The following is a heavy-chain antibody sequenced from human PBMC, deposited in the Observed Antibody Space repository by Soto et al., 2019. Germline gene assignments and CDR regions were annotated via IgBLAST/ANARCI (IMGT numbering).Heavy chain of an antibody. Sequence: EVQLVESGGTLVQPGRSLILSCAASGFTFDDYGMHWVRQGPGKGLEWVSGISWNSGSIGYADSVKGRFTISRDNAKNSLYLQMNSLRPEDTALYYCAKDLNTAAAGKDFDICGQGTMVTVSS. CDR2: ISWNSGSI. V-gene: IGHV3-9*01. CDR1: GFTFDDYG. J-gene: IGHJ3*02. CDR3: AKDLNTAAAGKDFDI. D-gene: IGHD6-13*01.